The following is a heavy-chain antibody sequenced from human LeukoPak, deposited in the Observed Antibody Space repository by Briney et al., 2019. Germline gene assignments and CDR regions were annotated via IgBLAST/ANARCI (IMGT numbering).Heavy chain of an antibody. CDR2: IIPIFGTA. Sequence: SVKVSCKASGGTFSSYAISWVRQAPGQGLEWMGGIIPIFGTANYAQKFQGRVTITADKSTSTAYMELSSLRSEDTAVYYCARGLSSSWSGDDAFDIWGQGTMVTVSS. CDR3: ARGLSSSWSGDDAFDI. V-gene: IGHV1-69*06. J-gene: IGHJ3*02. CDR1: GGTFSSYA. D-gene: IGHD6-13*01.